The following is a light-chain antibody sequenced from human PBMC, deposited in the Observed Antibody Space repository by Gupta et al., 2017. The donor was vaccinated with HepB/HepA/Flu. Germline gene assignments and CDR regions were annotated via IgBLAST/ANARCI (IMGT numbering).Light chain of an antibody. CDR1: QRIGNY. Sequence: DVQMTQSPSSLSASLGGRVTITCRASQRIGNYLNWYQQKRGKAPKLLIYLTSKLQSGVPSRFSGSGSGTEFTLTISKLQPEEFATYYCQRRYDTPRNFGHGTRVEVK. CDR3: QRRYDTPRN. J-gene: IGKJ3*01. V-gene: IGKV1-39*01. CDR2: LTS.